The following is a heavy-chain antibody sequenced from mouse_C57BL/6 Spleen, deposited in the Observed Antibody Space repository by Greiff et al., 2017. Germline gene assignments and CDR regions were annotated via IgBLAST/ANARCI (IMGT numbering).Heavy chain of an antibody. V-gene: IGHV1-18*01. Sequence: VQLQQSGPELVKPGASVKIPCKASGYTFTDYNMDWVKQSHGKSLEWIGDINPNNGGTIYNQKFKGKPTLTVDKSSSTAYMELRSLTSEDTAVYYCARPHYYGSSYDYAMDYWGQGTSVTVSS. D-gene: IGHD1-1*01. CDR3: ARPHYYGSSYDYAMDY. J-gene: IGHJ4*01. CDR1: GYTFTDYN. CDR2: INPNNGGT.